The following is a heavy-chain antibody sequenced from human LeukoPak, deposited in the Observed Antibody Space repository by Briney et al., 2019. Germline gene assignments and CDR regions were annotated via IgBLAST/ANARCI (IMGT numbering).Heavy chain of an antibody. D-gene: IGHD5-12*01. CDR1: GFSVSSYW. CDR2: IKQDGSEK. V-gene: IGHV3-7*01. CDR3: ARAVDRQWSHYFDY. J-gene: IGHJ4*02. Sequence: GGSLRLSCAVSGFSVSSYWMTWVRQAPGKGLEWVANIKQDGSEKNYVDSVKGRFTISRDNAKNSLYLQMNSLRAEDTAVYYCARAVDRQWSHYFDYWGQGTLVTVSS.